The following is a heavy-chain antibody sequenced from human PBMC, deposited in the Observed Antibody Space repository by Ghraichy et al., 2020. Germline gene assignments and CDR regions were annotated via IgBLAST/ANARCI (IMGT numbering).Heavy chain of an antibody. V-gene: IGHV3-33*01. J-gene: IGHJ4*02. CDR1: GFTFSSYG. CDR2: IWYDGSNK. Sequence: GGSLRLSCAASGFTFSSYGMHWVRQAPGKGLEWVAVIWYDGSNKYYADSVKGRFTISRDNSKNTLYLQMNSLRAEDTAVYYCAIDIAAAGAADYYWGQGTLVTVSS. CDR3: AIDIAAAGAADYY. D-gene: IGHD6-13*01.